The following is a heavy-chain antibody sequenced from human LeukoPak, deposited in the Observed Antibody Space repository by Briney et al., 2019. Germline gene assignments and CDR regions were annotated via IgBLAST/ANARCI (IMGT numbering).Heavy chain of an antibody. Sequence: SVKVSRKPSGGTFRKYAISWVRQAPGQGLEWMGGTIPVFGAPKYAQKFRGRVAFIADESTSTAYKELSSLTSEDTAIYYCAKGQKDYSYGLDENWFDSWGQGTLVTVSP. D-gene: IGHD3-16*02. V-gene: IGHV1-69*13. CDR3: AKGQKDYSYGLDENWFDS. CDR2: TIPVFGAP. J-gene: IGHJ5*01. CDR1: GGTFRKYA.